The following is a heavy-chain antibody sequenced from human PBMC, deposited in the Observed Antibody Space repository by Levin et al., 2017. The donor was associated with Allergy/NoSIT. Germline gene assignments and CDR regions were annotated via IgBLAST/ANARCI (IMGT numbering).Heavy chain of an antibody. CDR3: AKDWGDVETYYYGMDV. CDR1: GFTFSSYG. D-gene: IGHD3-16*01. V-gene: IGHV3-30*18. Sequence: GESLKISCAASGFTFSSYGMHWVRQAPGKGLEWVAVISYDGSNKYYADSVKGRFTISRDNSKNTLYLQMNSLRAEDTAVYYCAKDWGDVETYYYGMDVWGQGTTVTVSS. J-gene: IGHJ6*02. CDR2: ISYDGSNK.